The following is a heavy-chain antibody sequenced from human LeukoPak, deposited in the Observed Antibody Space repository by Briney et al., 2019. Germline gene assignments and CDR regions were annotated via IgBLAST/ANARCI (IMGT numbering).Heavy chain of an antibody. J-gene: IGHJ5*02. CDR3: ARVISFGWFDP. CDR1: GFTFSTYW. Sequence: PGGSLRLSCSAPGFTFSTYWMSSVRQAPGKGLEGVAHIKEDGSEIYYLDSVKGRFTISRDNAKNSLYLQMSSLRAEDTAVYYCARVISFGWFDPWGQGTLVTVSS. V-gene: IGHV3-7*01. CDR2: IKEDGSEI. D-gene: IGHD3-3*01.